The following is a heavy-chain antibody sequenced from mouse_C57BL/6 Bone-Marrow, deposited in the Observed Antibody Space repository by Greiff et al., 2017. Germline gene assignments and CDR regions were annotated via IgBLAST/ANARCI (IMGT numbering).Heavy chain of an antibody. D-gene: IGHD2-2*01. V-gene: IGHV1-54*01. CDR1: GYAFTNYL. Sequence: VQLQESGAELVRPGTSVKVSCKASGYAFTNYLIEWVKQRPGQGLEWIGVINPGSGGTNYNEKFKGKATLTADKSSSTAYMQLSSLTSEDSAVEFCAREWLAYAMDYWGQGTSVTVSS. J-gene: IGHJ4*01. CDR3: AREWLAYAMDY. CDR2: INPGSGGT.